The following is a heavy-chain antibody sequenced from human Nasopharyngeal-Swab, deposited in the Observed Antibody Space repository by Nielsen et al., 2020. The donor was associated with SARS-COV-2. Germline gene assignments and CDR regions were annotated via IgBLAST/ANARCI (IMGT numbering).Heavy chain of an antibody. D-gene: IGHD3-22*01. CDR1: GFTFSSYA. CDR3: ARDLGGYPDY. Sequence: GGSLRLSCAASGFTFSSYAMHWVRQAPGKGLEWVAVISYDGSNKYYADSVKGRFTIPRDNSKNTLYLQMNSLRAEDTAVYYCARDLGGYPDYWGQGTLVTVSS. V-gene: IGHV3-30*04. CDR2: ISYDGSNK. J-gene: IGHJ4*02.